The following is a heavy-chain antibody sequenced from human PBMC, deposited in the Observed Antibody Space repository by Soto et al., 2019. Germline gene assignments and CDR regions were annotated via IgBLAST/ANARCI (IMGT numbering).Heavy chain of an antibody. Sequence: PSETLSRTCTVSGGSISSSIYYWVWIRQPPGKGLEWIGSIYYSGSTYYNPSLKSRVTISVDTSKNQFSLKLSSVTAADTAVYYCARHGYYDSSGYIFDYWGQGTLVTVSS. CDR3: ARHGYYDSSGYIFDY. V-gene: IGHV4-39*01. J-gene: IGHJ4*02. D-gene: IGHD3-22*01. CDR2: IYYSGST. CDR1: GGSISSSIYY.